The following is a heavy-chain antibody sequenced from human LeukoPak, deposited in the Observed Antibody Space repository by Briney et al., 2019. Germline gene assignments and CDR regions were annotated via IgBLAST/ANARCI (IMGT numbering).Heavy chain of an antibody. J-gene: IGHJ4*02. CDR2: IYYSGST. V-gene: IGHV4-39*01. CDR3: ARHNDRLTTVTPFDY. D-gene: IGHD4-17*01. Sequence: PSEILSLTCTVSGGSISSSSYYWGWIRQPPGKGLEWIGSIYYSGSTYYNPSLKSRVTISVDTPKNQFSLKLSSVTAADTAVYYCARHNDRLTTVTPFDYWGQGTLVTVSS. CDR1: GGSISSSSYY.